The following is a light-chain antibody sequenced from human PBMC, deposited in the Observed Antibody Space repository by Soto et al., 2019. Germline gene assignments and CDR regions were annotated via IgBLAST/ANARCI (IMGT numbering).Light chain of an antibody. J-gene: IGKJ2*01. CDR1: QSVSSSY. CDR3: QQYGSSPPYT. CDR2: GAS. Sequence: EIVLTQSPGTLSLSPGERATLSCRASQSVSSSYLAWYQQKPGQAPRLLIYGASSRATGIPDRFSGSGSGTDFTLTISRLEPEDFAVYDCQQYGSSPPYTLGQGTKLEIK. V-gene: IGKV3-20*01.